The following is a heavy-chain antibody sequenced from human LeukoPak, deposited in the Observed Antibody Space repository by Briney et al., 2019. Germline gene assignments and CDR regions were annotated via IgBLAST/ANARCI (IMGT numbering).Heavy chain of an antibody. Sequence: PSETLSLTCTVSGGSISSYYWSWLRQPAGKGLEWIGRIYTSGSTNYNPSLKSRVTMSVDTSKKQFSLKLSSVTAADTAVYHCARSAAGFGSSYYFDYWGQGTLVTVSS. CDR3: ARSAAGFGSSYYFDY. D-gene: IGHD3-10*01. V-gene: IGHV4-4*07. J-gene: IGHJ4*02. CDR2: IYTSGST. CDR1: GGSISSYY.